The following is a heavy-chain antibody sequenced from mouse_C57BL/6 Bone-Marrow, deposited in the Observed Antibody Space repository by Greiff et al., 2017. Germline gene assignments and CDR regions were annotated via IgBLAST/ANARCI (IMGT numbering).Heavy chain of an antibody. CDR3: ARGGIYYGNYIYAMDY. CDR2: IYPGSGNT. V-gene: IGHV1-84*01. D-gene: IGHD2-1*01. J-gene: IGHJ4*01. CDR1: GYTFTDYY. Sequence: QVQLQQSGPELVKPGASVKISCKASGYTFTDYYINWVKQRPGQGLEWIGWIYPGSGNTKYNEKFKGKATLTVDKSSSTAYMQRSSLTSEDSAVYFCARGGIYYGNYIYAMDYWGQGTSVTVSS.